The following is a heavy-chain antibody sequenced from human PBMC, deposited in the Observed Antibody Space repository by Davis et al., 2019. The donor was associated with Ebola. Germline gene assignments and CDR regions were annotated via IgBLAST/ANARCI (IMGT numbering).Heavy chain of an antibody. V-gene: IGHV4-34*01. D-gene: IGHD2-15*01. CDR2: INHSGST. CDR1: GGSFSGYY. CDR3: ARGAVYCSGGSCYSH. Sequence: SETLSLTCAVYGGSFSGYYWSWIRQPPGKGLKWIGEINHSGSTNYNPSLKSRVTISVDTSKNQFSLKLSSVTAADTAVYYCARGAVYCSGGSCYSHWGQGTLVTVSS. J-gene: IGHJ4*02.